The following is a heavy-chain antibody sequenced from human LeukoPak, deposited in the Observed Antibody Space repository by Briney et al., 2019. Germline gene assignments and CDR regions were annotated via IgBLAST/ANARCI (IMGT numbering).Heavy chain of an antibody. CDR2: IYTSGST. J-gene: IGHJ4*02. V-gene: IGHV4-4*09. D-gene: IGHD6-6*01. CDR1: GGSISSYY. CDR3: ARQRSSSSYFDY. Sequence: SETLSLTCTVSGGSISSYYWSWIRQPPGKGLEWIGYIYTSGSTNYNPSLKSRVTISVDTSKNQFSLKLSSVTAADTAVYYCARQRSSSSYFDYWGQGTLVTVSS.